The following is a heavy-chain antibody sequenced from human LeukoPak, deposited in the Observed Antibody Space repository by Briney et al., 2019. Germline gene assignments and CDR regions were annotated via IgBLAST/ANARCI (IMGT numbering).Heavy chain of an antibody. V-gene: IGHV3-48*03. D-gene: IGHD6-13*01. Sequence: GGSLRLSCVASGFIFSNYEMNWARQTRGKGLEWVSYISDHGKSRNYVDSVKGRFTISRDNAKNSLYLQMNSLRVEDTAIYFCARARIAAPLLDYWGQGTLVTVSS. CDR1: GFIFSNYE. J-gene: IGHJ4*02. CDR3: ARARIAAPLLDY. CDR2: ISDHGKSR.